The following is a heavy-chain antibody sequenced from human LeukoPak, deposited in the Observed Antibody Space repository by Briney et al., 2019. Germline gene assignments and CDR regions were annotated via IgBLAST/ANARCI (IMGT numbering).Heavy chain of an antibody. Sequence: PGGSLRLSCAVSGLTFSSSWMDWVRQAPGKGLEWVASINPDGNKKYSADSVKGRFTISRDNAENSLYLQMNSLRVEDTALYYCAREGSSGYYPYWGQGILVTVSS. CDR2: INPDGNKK. CDR1: GLTFSSSW. D-gene: IGHD3-22*01. V-gene: IGHV3-7*01. CDR3: AREGSSGYYPY. J-gene: IGHJ4*02.